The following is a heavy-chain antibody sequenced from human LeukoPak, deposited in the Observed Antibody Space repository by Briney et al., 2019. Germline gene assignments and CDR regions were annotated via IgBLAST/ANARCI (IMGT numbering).Heavy chain of an antibody. CDR3: AKDPRNILTGDFDDFDI. V-gene: IGHV1-46*01. J-gene: IGHJ3*02. CDR1: GYTFTGYY. Sequence: ASVKVSCKASGYTFTGYYMHWVRQAPGQGFEWMGIFNPTYSIPTYAPTFEGRVTMTSDMSTSTFYMDLSTLRSEDTAVYFCAKDPRNILTGDFDDFDIWGQGTMVIVSS. CDR2: FNPTYSIP. D-gene: IGHD3-9*01.